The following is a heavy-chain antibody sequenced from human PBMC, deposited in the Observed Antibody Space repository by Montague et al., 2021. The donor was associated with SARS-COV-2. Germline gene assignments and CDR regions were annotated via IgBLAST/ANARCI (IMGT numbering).Heavy chain of an antibody. Sequence: SETLSLTCTVSGGSISSSSYYWAWIRQPPGKRLEWIGSIYYRGSTYYNPSLKSRVFISVDTSKNQFSLELSSVTAADTAVYYCARSYCGGNCPTFYYGMDVWGQGTTVTVSS. D-gene: IGHD2-21*02. V-gene: IGHV4-39*01. CDR3: ARSYCGGNCPTFYYGMDV. J-gene: IGHJ6*02. CDR2: IYYRGST. CDR1: GGSISSSSYY.